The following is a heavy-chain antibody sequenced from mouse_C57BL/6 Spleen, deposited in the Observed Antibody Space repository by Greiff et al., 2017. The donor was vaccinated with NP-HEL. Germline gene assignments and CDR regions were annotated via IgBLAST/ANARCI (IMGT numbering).Heavy chain of an antibody. J-gene: IGHJ3*01. CDR3: ASYDGYYEAY. CDR2: IYPGDGDT. CDR1: GYAFSSSW. D-gene: IGHD2-3*01. Sequence: VQLQQSGPELVKPGASVKISCKASGYAFSSSWMNWVKQRPGKGLEWIGRIYPGDGDTNYNGKFKGKATLTADKSSSTAYMQLSSLTSEDSAVYFCASYDGYYEAYWGQGTLVTVSA. V-gene: IGHV1-82*01.